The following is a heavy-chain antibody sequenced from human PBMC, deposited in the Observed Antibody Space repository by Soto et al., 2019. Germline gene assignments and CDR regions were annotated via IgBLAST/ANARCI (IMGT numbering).Heavy chain of an antibody. CDR1: GFPFSNYG. CDR2: VGSSGHYT. V-gene: IGHV3-23*01. D-gene: IGHD1-26*01. CDR3: AKDPFSESHIYFDS. Sequence: PGGSLRLSCAASGFPFSNYGMSLVRQVPGKGLEWVSTVGSSGHYTYYADSVKGRFTISRDNSKNTLYLQMNSLGADDTAVYYCAKDPFSESHIYFDSWGQGTLVTVSS. J-gene: IGHJ4*02.